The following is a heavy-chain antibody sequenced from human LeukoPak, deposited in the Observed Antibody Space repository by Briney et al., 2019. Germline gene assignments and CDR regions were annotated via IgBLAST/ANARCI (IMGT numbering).Heavy chain of an antibody. CDR1: EFSVGSNY. V-gene: IGHV3-23*01. CDR3: AKKRYCSGGSCYSHWFDP. Sequence: GGSLRLSCAASEFSVGSNYMTWVRQAPGKGLEWVSAISGSGGSTYYADSVKGRFTISRDNSKNTLYLQMNSLRAEDTAVYYCAKKRYCSGGSCYSHWFDPWGQGTLVTVSS. CDR2: ISGSGGST. D-gene: IGHD2-15*01. J-gene: IGHJ5*02.